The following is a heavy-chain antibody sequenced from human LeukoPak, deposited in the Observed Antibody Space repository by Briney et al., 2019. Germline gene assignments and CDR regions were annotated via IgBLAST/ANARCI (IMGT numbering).Heavy chain of an antibody. D-gene: IGHD1-26*01. CDR2: IRYGGSNK. V-gene: IGHV3-30*02. Sequence: GGSLRLSCAASGFIFSSYGMHWVRQAPGKGLEWVAFIRYGGSNKYYADSVKGRFTISRDNSKNTLYLQMNSLRAEDTAVYYCAKDPTYSGSYVDWGQGTLVTVSS. J-gene: IGHJ4*02. CDR1: GFIFSSYG. CDR3: AKDPTYSGSYVD.